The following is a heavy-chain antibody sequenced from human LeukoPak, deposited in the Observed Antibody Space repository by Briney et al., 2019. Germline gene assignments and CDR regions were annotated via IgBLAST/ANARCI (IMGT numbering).Heavy chain of an antibody. J-gene: IGHJ3*02. Sequence: SETLSLTCTVAGASLSSYYWSWIRQPPGKGLEWIGHSYSSGNTNYNPSLKSRVTISIDTSKNHFSLRLRSVTAADTAVYYCASHSGSYCTHGVCSNDAFDIWGQETMVTVSS. CDR1: GASLSSYY. CDR2: SYSSGNT. CDR3: ASHSGSYCTHGVCSNDAFDI. V-gene: IGHV4-4*09. D-gene: IGHD2-8*01.